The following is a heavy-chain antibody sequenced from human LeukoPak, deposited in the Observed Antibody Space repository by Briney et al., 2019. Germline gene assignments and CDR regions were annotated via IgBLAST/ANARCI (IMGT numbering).Heavy chain of an antibody. J-gene: IGHJ5*02. V-gene: IGHV4-38-2*02. CDR2: FYHSESA. CDR3: ARHRGPAAGRFDP. D-gene: IGHD6-13*01. Sequence: PSETLSLTCTVSGYSISTGCYWGWIRQPPGKGLEWIGSFYHSESASYNPSLKNRVTISVDTSKNQFSLKLSSVTAADTAVYHCARHRGPAAGRFDPWGQGTLVTVSS. CDR1: GYSISTGCY.